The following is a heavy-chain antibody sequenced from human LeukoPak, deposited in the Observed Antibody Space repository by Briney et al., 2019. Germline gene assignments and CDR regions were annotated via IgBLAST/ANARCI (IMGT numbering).Heavy chain of an antibody. Sequence: PSETLSLTCTVSGGSISSSSYYWGWIRQPPGKGLEWIGSIHYSGSTYYNPSLKSRVTISVDTSKNQFSLKLSSVTAADTAVYYCARGLRYFDWLHLNWFDPWGQGTLVTVSS. CDR2: IHYSGST. J-gene: IGHJ5*02. CDR1: GGSISSSSYY. V-gene: IGHV4-39*07. D-gene: IGHD3-9*01. CDR3: ARGLRYFDWLHLNWFDP.